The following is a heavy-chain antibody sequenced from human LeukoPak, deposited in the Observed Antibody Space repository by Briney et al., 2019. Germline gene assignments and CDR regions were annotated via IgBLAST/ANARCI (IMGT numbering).Heavy chain of an antibody. CDR1: GFTFTNYA. CDR3: AKGYCSGGSCYPLAFDY. D-gene: IGHD2-15*01. CDR2: ISGSGGST. J-gene: IGHJ4*02. V-gene: IGHV3-23*01. Sequence: GGSLRLSCAASGFTFTNYALSWVRQDPGKGLEWVSVISGSGGSTYYADSVKGRFTISRDNSKNTLYLQMNSLRAEDTAVYYCAKGYCSGGSCYPLAFDYWGQGTLVTVSS.